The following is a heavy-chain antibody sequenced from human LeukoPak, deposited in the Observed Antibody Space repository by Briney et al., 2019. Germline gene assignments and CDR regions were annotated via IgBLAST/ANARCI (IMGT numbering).Heavy chain of an antibody. V-gene: IGHV4-39*01. CDR3: ARHHAEILVPND. CDR2: VYYSGNT. CDR1: GGYIISGSHY. D-gene: IGHD1-1*01. Sequence: SETLSLTCTVSGGYIISGSHYWGWIRQPPGKGLEWIGSVYYSGNTYYNPSLKTRATISIDTPTSKNQFSLTLSSVTAADTAVYYCARHHAEILVPNDWGQGTLVTVSS. J-gene: IGHJ4*02.